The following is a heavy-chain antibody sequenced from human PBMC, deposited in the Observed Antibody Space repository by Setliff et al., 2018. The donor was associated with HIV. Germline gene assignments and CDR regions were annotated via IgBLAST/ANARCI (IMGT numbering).Heavy chain of an antibody. D-gene: IGHD3-22*01. CDR2: FYPGDSDA. V-gene: IGHV5-51*01. CDR1: GYTFTNYW. CDR3: ARGGDSSGHRGFDY. J-gene: IGHJ4*02. Sequence: PGESLKISCKASGYTFTNYWIGWVRQLPGKGLEWMGIFYPGDSDARYSPSFQGQITFSADKSVTTAYLQWSSLKASETAMYYCARGGDSSGHRGFDYWGQGALVTVSS.